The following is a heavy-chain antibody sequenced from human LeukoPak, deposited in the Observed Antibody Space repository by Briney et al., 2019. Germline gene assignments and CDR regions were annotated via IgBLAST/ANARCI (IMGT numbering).Heavy chain of an antibody. V-gene: IGHV3-66*01. Sequence: GGSLRLSCAASQFSVTTNYMSWVRQAPGKGLEWVSIIYSTGGKYYADSVKGRFTISRDNSKHTLSLQMNNLRAEDTAVYYCAARIWSAYYTFDCWGQGTLVTVSS. D-gene: IGHD3-3*01. CDR2: IYSTGGK. CDR3: AARIWSAYYTFDC. J-gene: IGHJ4*02. CDR1: QFSVTTNY.